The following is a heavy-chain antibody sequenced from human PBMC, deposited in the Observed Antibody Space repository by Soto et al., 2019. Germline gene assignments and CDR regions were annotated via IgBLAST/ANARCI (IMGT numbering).Heavy chain of an antibody. J-gene: IGHJ6*02. CDR3: ARAPANYYYYGMDV. CDR2: ISSSGSDR. V-gene: IGHV3-48*03. Sequence: EVQVVESGGGLVQPGGSLRLSGAASGFTFSSYEMNWVRQAPGKGLEWVSYISSSGSDRYYADSVRGRFTISRGNAKNSLYLQMNSLRAEDTGVYYCARAPANYYYYGMDVWGQGTTVTVSS. CDR1: GFTFSSYE.